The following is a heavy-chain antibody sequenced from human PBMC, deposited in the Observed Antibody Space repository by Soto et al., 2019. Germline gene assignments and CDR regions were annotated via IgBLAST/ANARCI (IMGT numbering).Heavy chain of an antibody. CDR2: ISSDGGIT. V-gene: IGHV3-30*14. J-gene: IGHJ4*02. D-gene: IGHD2-8*01. CDR1: AFTFSAYS. CDR3: AREPVTTKWFFDN. Sequence: QVQVTESGGGVAQPGGSLRLSCATSAFTFSAYSMHWFRQAPGKGLEWVAVISSDGGITIYADSVKGRFTISRDNSKNTLHLQMNSLRLEDTALYYCAREPVTTKWFFDNWGQGILVVVSS.